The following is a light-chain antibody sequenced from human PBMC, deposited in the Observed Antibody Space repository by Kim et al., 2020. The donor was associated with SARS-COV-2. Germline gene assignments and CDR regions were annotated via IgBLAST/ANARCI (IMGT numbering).Light chain of an antibody. V-gene: IGKV3-20*01. Sequence: EIVLTQSPGTLSLSPGERATLSCRASQSVSSNYLAWYQQRPGQAPRLLLYGASSRATGIPDRFSGSGSGTDFTLTISRLEPEDFAVYYCQQYDTSPPAYTFGQGTKLEI. CDR1: QSVSSNY. CDR2: GAS. CDR3: QQYDTSPPAYT. J-gene: IGKJ2*01.